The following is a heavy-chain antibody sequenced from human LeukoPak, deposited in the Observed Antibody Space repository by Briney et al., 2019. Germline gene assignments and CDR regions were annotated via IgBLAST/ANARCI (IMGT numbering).Heavy chain of an antibody. CDR2: ITGSGDST. Sequence: GGSLRLSCAASGFTFSSNAMNWVRQAPGKGLEWVSGITGSGDSTYYADSVKGRFTISRDNSKNTLYLQMNSLRAEDTAVYYCARGLHPHITIFGVVPSYYFDYWGQGTLVTVSS. J-gene: IGHJ4*02. CDR3: ARGLHPHITIFGVVPSYYFDY. D-gene: IGHD3-3*01. V-gene: IGHV3-23*01. CDR1: GFTFSSNA.